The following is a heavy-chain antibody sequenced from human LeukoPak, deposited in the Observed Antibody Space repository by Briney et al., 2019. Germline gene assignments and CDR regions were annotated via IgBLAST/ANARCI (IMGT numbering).Heavy chain of an antibody. CDR1: GFTVSSNY. D-gene: IGHD3-10*01. V-gene: IGHV3-66*02. Sequence: GGSMRLSCAASGFTVSSNYMSWVRQAPGKGLEWVSVIYSSGSTYYADSVKGRFTISRDTSKNTLYLQMNSLRAEDTAVYYCARGPGYYGSGTYAFDIWGQGTMVTVSS. CDR3: ARGPGYYGSGTYAFDI. CDR2: IYSSGST. J-gene: IGHJ3*02.